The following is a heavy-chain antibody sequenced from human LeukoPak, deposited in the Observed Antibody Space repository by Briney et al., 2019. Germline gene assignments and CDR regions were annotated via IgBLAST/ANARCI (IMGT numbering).Heavy chain of an antibody. V-gene: IGHV3-21*01. Sequence: GGSLRLSCAASGFTFSSYSMNWVRQAPGKGLGWVSSISSSSSYIYYADSVKGRFTISRDNAKNSLYLQMNSLRAEHTAVYYCARAPGDGYNYYYYYYMDVWGKGTTVTVSS. CDR1: GFTFSSYS. D-gene: IGHD5-24*01. J-gene: IGHJ6*03. CDR3: ARAPGDGYNYYYYYYMDV. CDR2: ISSSSSYI.